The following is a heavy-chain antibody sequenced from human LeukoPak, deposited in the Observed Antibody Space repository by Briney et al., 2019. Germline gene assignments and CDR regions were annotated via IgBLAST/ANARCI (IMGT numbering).Heavy chain of an antibody. D-gene: IGHD3-22*01. J-gene: IGHJ4*02. Sequence: SVKVSCKASGGTFSSYAISWVRQAPGQGLERMGGIIPIFGTANYAQKFQGRVTITADESTSTAYMELSSLRSEDTAVYYCARDKYYDSSGYYSPGCLDYWGQGTLVTVSS. CDR2: IIPIFGTA. CDR3: ARDKYYDSSGYYSPGCLDY. CDR1: GGTFSSYA. V-gene: IGHV1-69*01.